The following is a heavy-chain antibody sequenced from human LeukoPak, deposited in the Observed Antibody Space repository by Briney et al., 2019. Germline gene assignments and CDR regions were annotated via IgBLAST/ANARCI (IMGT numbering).Heavy chain of an antibody. CDR2: IYYGGTA. J-gene: IGHJ4*02. Sequence: SETLSLTCSVSDDSISSSSYYWGWIRHPPGKGLEWIGSIYYGGTAYYNPSLKSRVTISVDTSKNQFSLKLSSVTAADTAVYYCARDDSSGYYFDYWGQGTLVTVSS. V-gene: IGHV4-39*07. CDR1: DDSISSSSYY. D-gene: IGHD3-22*01. CDR3: ARDDSSGYYFDY.